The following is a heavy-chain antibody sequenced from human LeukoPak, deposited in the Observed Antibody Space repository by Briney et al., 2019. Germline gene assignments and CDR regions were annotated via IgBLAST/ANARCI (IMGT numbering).Heavy chain of an antibody. CDR3: ARGFRGYSYGYPFDY. CDR2: INHSGST. D-gene: IGHD5-18*01. J-gene: IGHJ4*02. CDR1: GGSFSGYY. V-gene: IGHV4-34*01. Sequence: KPSETLSLTCAVYGGSFSGYYWSWIRQPPGKGLEWIGEINHSGSTNYNPSLKSRVTISVDTSKNQFSLKLSSVTAADTAVYYCARGFRGYSYGYPFDYWGQGTLVTVSS.